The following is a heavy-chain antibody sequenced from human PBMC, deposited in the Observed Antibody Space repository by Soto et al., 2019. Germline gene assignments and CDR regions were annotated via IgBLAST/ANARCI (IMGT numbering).Heavy chain of an antibody. Sequence: QAQLVESGGGLATPGGSLRLSCAASGFSFSDYYMSWIRQAPGEGLEWISYISSSGNTIYYADSVRGRFTISRDNAKNSLYQQMNSLIAEDTAGYYCARVRGYYGSGPWGQGTLVTVTS. V-gene: IGHV3-11*01. D-gene: IGHD3-10*01. CDR3: ARVRGYYGSGP. CDR1: GFSFSDYY. J-gene: IGHJ5*02. CDR2: ISSSGNTI.